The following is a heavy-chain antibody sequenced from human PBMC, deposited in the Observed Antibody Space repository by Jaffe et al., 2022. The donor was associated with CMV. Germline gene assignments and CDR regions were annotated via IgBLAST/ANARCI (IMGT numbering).Heavy chain of an antibody. J-gene: IGHJ5*02. CDR2: IYYSGST. V-gene: IGHV4-39*01. D-gene: IGHD3-3*01. CDR3: AKSPWGFWSGYYSSNWFDP. CDR1: GGSISSSSYY. Sequence: QLQLQESGPGLVKPSETLSLTCTVSGGSISSSSYYWGWIRQPPGKGLEWIGSIYYSGSTYYNPSLKSRVTISVDTSKNQFSLKLSSVTAADTAVYYCAKSPWGFWSGYYSSNWFDPWGQGTLVTVSS.